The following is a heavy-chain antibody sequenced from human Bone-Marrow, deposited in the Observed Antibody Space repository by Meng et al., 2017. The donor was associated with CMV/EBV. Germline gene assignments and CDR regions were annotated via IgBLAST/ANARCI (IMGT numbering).Heavy chain of an antibody. D-gene: IGHD6-13*01. CDR2: INHSGTT. CDR1: GGSFSGYY. V-gene: IGHV4-34*01. CDR3: ARGPVCISSWYYLGPGAFDY. Sequence: SETLSLTCAVYGGSFSGYYWSWIRQPPGKGLEWIGEINHSGTTNYNPSLKSRVTISVDPSKNQFSLKLSSVTAADTAVYYCARGPVCISSWYYLGPGAFDYWGQGPLVTFYS. J-gene: IGHJ4*02.